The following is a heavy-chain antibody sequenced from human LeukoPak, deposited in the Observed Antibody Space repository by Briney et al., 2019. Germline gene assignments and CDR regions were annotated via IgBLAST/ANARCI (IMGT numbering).Heavy chain of an antibody. D-gene: IGHD6-13*01. CDR2: INPNSGGT. CDR1: GYTFTGYY. Sequence: ASVKVSCKASGYTFTGYYMHWVRQAPGQGLEWMGWINPNSGGTNYAQKFQGRVTMTRDTSISTAYMELSRLRSDDTAVYYCARDTAAADPYYFDYWGQGTLVTLSS. V-gene: IGHV1-2*02. J-gene: IGHJ4*02. CDR3: ARDTAAADPYYFDY.